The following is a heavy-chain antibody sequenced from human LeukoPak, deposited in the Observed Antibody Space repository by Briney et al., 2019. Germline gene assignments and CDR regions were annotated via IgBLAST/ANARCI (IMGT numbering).Heavy chain of an antibody. CDR1: GGSISSHY. V-gene: IGHV4-59*11. D-gene: IGHD6-13*01. CDR3: ARDRGGAAASDYFDP. CDR2: IYYTGGT. Sequence: SETLSLTCTVSGGSISSHYWHWFRQPPGRGLEWLGYIYYTGGTNYNPSLESRVTISVDTSKTQFSLRLSSVTAADTAVYYCARDRGGAAASDYFDPWGQGSLVTVSS. J-gene: IGHJ5*02.